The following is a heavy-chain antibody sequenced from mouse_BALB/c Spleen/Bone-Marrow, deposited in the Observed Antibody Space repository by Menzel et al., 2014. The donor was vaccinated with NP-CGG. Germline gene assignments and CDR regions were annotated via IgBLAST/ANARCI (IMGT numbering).Heavy chain of an antibody. J-gene: IGHJ2*01. CDR2: INPSNGRT. Sequence: VQLQQSGAELVKPGASVKLSCKASGYTFTSYWMHWVKQRPGQGLEWIGGINPSNGRTNYNEKFKSKATLTVDKSSSTAYMQLSSLTSEDSAVYYCARWGFDYWGQGTTLTVSS. V-gene: IGHV1S81*02. CDR3: ARWGFDY. CDR1: GYTFTSYW.